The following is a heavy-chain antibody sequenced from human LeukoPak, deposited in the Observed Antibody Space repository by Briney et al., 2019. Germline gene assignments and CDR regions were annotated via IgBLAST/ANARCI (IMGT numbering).Heavy chain of an antibody. CDR3: ARAVQLERRTPYYFAY. CDR1: GGTFSSYA. CDR2: IIPIFGTA. J-gene: IGHJ4*02. V-gene: IGHV1-69*05. D-gene: IGHD1-1*01. Sequence: SVKVSCKASGGTFSSYAISWVRQSPGQVLECMGGIIPIFGTANYAQKFQGRVTITTDESTSTAYMELSSLRSEDTAVYYCARAVQLERRTPYYFAYWGQGTLVTVSS.